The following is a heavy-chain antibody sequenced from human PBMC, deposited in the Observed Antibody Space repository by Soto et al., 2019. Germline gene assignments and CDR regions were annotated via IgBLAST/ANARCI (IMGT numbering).Heavy chain of an antibody. CDR2: IYYSGST. CDR1: GGSISSYY. Sequence: QVQLQESGPGLVKPSETLSLTCTVSGGSISSYYWSWIRQPPGKGLEWIGYIYYSGSTNYNPSPKSRVTISVDTSKNQFSLKLSSVTAADTAVYYCASRRYCGGDCYSEDYWGQGTLVTVSS. J-gene: IGHJ4*02. D-gene: IGHD2-21*02. CDR3: ASRRYCGGDCYSEDY. V-gene: IGHV4-59*01.